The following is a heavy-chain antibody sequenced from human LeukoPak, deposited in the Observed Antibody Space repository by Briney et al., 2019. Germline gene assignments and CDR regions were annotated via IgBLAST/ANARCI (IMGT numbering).Heavy chain of an antibody. V-gene: IGHV3-23*01. J-gene: IGHJ4*02. Sequence: SGGSLSLYCAASGCTFSSYAMNWVREAPGKGLVGVSDISGSGGSTYYAASVKGRFTISRDNSKNTLYLQMNSLRAEDTAVYYCAKDIYPRSTCSGCRPFDYWGQGTLVTVSS. D-gene: IGHD3-10*02. CDR2: ISGSGGST. CDR3: AKDIYPRSTCSGCRPFDY. CDR1: GCTFSSYA.